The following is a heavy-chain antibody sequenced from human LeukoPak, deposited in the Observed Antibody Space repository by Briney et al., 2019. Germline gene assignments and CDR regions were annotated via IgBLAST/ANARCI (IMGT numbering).Heavy chain of an antibody. V-gene: IGHV3-30-3*01. Sequence: PGGSLRLSCAASGFTFSTYAMHWVRQAPGKGLEWVAVISYDGSNKYYVDSVKGRFTISRDNSKNALYLQMNSLRAEDTAVYYCARDYCSGGSCYSIPGYWGQGTLVTVSS. CDR1: GFTFSTYA. CDR2: ISYDGSNK. CDR3: ARDYCSGGSCYSIPGY. D-gene: IGHD2-15*01. J-gene: IGHJ4*02.